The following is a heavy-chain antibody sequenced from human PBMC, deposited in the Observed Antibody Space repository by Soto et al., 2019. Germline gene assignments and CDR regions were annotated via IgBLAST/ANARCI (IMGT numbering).Heavy chain of an antibody. CDR1: GFTFSSYG. D-gene: IGHD3-10*01. CDR3: AKDRMGAGVRGYFDY. V-gene: IGHV3-30*18. CDR2: IIYDGSTK. Sequence: QVQLVESGGGVVQPGRSLRLSCAASGFTFSSYGMHWVRQAPGKGLEWVAGIIYDGSTKYYADSVKGRFTISRDNSKRTLYLQMNSLRAEDTSVYYCAKDRMGAGVRGYFDYWCQGTLVTVSS. J-gene: IGHJ4*02.